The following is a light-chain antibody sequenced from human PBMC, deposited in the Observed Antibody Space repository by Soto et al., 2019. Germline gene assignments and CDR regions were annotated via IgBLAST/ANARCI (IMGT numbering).Light chain of an antibody. Sequence: IRMTHSPSAFSASTLDRVTSTCRASQGISSYLAWYQQKPGKAPKLLIYAASTLQSGVPSRFSGSGSGTDFTLTISCLQSEDFATYYCQQYYSYTRSFGPGTKVDIK. J-gene: IGKJ3*01. CDR1: QGISSY. V-gene: IGKV1-8*01. CDR2: AAS. CDR3: QQYYSYTRS.